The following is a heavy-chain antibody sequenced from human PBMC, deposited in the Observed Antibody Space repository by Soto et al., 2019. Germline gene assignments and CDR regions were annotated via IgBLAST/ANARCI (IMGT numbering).Heavy chain of an antibody. CDR1: GGTFSSYS. CDR2: IIPILGIA. J-gene: IGHJ5*02. D-gene: IGHD3-22*01. CDR3: ARDPPYYYDSSGYYYNWFDP. V-gene: IGHV1-69*04. Sequence: SVKVSCKASGGTFSSYSISWVRQAPGQGLEWMGRIIPILGIANYAQKFQGRVTITADKSTSTAYMELSSLRSEDTAVYYCARDPPYYYDSSGYYYNWFDPWGQGTLVTVSS.